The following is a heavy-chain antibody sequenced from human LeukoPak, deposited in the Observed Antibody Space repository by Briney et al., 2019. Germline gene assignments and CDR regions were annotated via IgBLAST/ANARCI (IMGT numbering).Heavy chain of an antibody. CDR2: IKPDGSDK. Sequence: GGSLRLSCAASGFTFSSYAMSWVRQAPGKGLEWVANIKPDGSDKFYVDSVKGRFTISRDNAKNSVYLQMNSLRVEETAVYYCAKEYRGGFTDAFDIWGQGTMVTVSS. CDR3: AKEYRGGFTDAFDI. D-gene: IGHD3-16*01. CDR1: GFTFSSYA. V-gene: IGHV3-7*01. J-gene: IGHJ3*02.